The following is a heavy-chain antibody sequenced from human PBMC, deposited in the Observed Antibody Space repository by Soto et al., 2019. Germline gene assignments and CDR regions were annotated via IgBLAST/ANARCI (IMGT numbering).Heavy chain of an antibody. Sequence: QVQLVESGGGVVQPGRSLRLSCAASGFTFSDFGMHWVRQAPGKGLEWVAIISYDGDNRYYADSVKGRFSISRDNSKNTVYLQMNSMRTEDTAIYYCANEGCGAAAGAPNCYYGMDVWGQGTTVTVSS. J-gene: IGHJ6*02. CDR1: GFTFSDFG. D-gene: IGHD6-13*01. CDR2: ISYDGDNR. V-gene: IGHV3-30*18. CDR3: ANEGCGAAAGAPNCYYGMDV.